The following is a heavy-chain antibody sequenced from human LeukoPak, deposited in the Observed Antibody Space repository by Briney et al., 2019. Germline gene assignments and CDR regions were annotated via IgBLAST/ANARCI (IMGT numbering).Heavy chain of an antibody. Sequence: GGSLRLSCAASGFTFNSYAMSWVRQAPGKGLEWVSGVSGRGDSTYYADSVKGRFTISRDNSKNTLYLQMNSLRAEDTAVYYCAKLIQLWHIDYWGQGTLVTVSS. CDR3: AKLIQLWHIDY. CDR1: GFTFNSYA. J-gene: IGHJ4*02. D-gene: IGHD5-18*01. V-gene: IGHV3-23*01. CDR2: VSGRGDST.